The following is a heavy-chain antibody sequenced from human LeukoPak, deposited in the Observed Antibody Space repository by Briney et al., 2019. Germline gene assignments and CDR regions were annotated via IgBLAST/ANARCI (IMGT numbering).Heavy chain of an antibody. Sequence: SVKVSCKASGGTFSSYAISWVRQAPGQGLEWMGGIIPIFGTANYAQKFQGRVTITTDESTSTAYMELSSLRSEDTAVYYCVREPLWFGGPGAFDIWGQGAMVTVSS. CDR3: VREPLWFGGPGAFDI. D-gene: IGHD3-10*01. CDR2: IIPIFGTA. J-gene: IGHJ3*02. CDR1: GGTFSSYA. V-gene: IGHV1-69*05.